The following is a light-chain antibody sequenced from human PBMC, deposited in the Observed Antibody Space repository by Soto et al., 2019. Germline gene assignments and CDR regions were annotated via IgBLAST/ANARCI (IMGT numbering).Light chain of an antibody. CDR1: QSVSSN. CDR2: GAY. CDR3: KQYDNYPLT. V-gene: IGKV3-15*01. J-gene: IGKJ4*01. Sequence: EIVMTQSPATLSMSPGERATLSCRASQSVSSNLAWYQQKPGQAPRLLIYGAYTRATGIPARFSGSASGTEFTLTISSLQPDDFATYYCKQYDNYPLTFGGGTKVDIK.